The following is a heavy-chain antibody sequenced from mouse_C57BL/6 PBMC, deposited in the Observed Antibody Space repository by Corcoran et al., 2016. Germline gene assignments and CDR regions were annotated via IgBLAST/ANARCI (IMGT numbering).Heavy chain of an antibody. CDR3: ARGYYYYGSSWYFDV. J-gene: IGHJ1*03. CDR1: GYTFTTYG. Sequence: QIQLVQSGPELKKPGETVKISCKASGYTFTTYGMSWVKQAPGKGLKWMGWINTYSGVPTYADDFKGRFAFSLETSASTAYLQINNLKNEDTATYFCARGYYYYGSSWYFDVWGTGTTVTVSS. CDR2: INTYSGVP. D-gene: IGHD1-1*01. V-gene: IGHV9-3*01.